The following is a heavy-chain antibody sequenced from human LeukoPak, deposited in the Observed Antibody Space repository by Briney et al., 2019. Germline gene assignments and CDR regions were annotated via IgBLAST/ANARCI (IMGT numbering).Heavy chain of an antibody. J-gene: IGHJ5*02. Sequence: ASVKVSCKASGYIFTSYAMHWVRQAPGQRLEWMGWINAGNGNTKYSQKFQGRVTITRDTPASTVYMELSSLRSEDTAVYYCARDIDRVFNWFDPWGQGTLVTVSS. CDR2: INAGNGNT. CDR3: ARDIDRVFNWFDP. V-gene: IGHV1-3*01. CDR1: GYIFTSYA. D-gene: IGHD6-13*01.